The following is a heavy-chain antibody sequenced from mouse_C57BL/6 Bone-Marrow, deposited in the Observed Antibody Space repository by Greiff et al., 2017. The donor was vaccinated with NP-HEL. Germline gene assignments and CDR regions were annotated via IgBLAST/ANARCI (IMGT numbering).Heavy chain of an antibody. Sequence: VQLQQSGAELVMPGASVKLSCKASGYTFTSYWMHWVKQRPGQGLEWIGEIDPSDSYTNYNQKFKGKSTLTVDKSSSTAYMHLSSLTSEDSAVYYCARWGLYYYGRGWFAYWGQGTLVTASA. CDR3: ARWGLYYYGRGWFAY. CDR2: IDPSDSYT. CDR1: GYTFTSYW. V-gene: IGHV1-69*01. D-gene: IGHD1-1*01. J-gene: IGHJ3*01.